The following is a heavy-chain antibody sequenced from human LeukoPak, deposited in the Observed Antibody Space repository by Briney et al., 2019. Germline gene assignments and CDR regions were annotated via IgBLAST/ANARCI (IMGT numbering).Heavy chain of an antibody. J-gene: IGHJ6*04. V-gene: IGHV3-48*03. CDR2: ISSSGSTI. CDR3: AELGITMIGGV. Sequence: GGSLRLSCEASGFTFSSYAMHWVRQAPGKGLGWVSYISSSGSTIYYADSVKGRFTISRDNAKNSLYLQMNSLRAEDTAVYYCAELGITMIGGVWGKGTTVTISS. D-gene: IGHD3-10*02. CDR1: GFTFSSYA.